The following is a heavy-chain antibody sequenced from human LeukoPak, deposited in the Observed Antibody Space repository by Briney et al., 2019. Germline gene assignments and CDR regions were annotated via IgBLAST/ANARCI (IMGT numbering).Heavy chain of an antibody. CDR2: INDGGDST. J-gene: IGHJ4*02. D-gene: IGHD2-21*02. Sequence: QSGGSLRLSCASSGFTFSNYAMSWVRQAPGKGLEWVSTINDGGDSTYYADSVKGRFTISRDNSKNTLYLQMNSLRAEDTAVYYCAKEPLSVTATFNYFHYWGQGTLVTVSS. CDR3: AKEPLSVTATFNYFHY. V-gene: IGHV3-23*01. CDR1: GFTFSNYA.